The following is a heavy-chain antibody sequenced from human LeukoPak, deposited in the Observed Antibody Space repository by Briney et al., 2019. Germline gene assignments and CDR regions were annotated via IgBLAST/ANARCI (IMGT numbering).Heavy chain of an antibody. CDR2: IYHSGST. CDR3: ARAETKVGSFDY. CDR1: GGSISCGGYS. Sequence: SQTLSLTCAVSGGSISCGGYSWSWIRQPPGKGLEWIGYIYHSGSTYYNPSLKSRVTISVDRSKNQFSLKLSSVTAADTAVYYFARAETKVGSFDYWGRGTLVTVSS. D-gene: IGHD1-26*01. J-gene: IGHJ4*02. V-gene: IGHV4-30-2*01.